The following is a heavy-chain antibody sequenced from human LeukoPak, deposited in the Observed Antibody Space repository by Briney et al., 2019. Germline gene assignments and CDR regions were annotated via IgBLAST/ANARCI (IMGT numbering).Heavy chain of an antibody. D-gene: IGHD3-16*02. CDR2: ISYDGSNK. CDR1: GFTFSSYA. J-gene: IGHJ4*02. V-gene: IGHV3-30-3*01. CDR3: ARGEDYDYVWGSYRPFDY. Sequence: GGSLRLSCAASGFTFSSYALHWVRQAPGKGLEWVAVISYDGSNKYYADFVKGRFTISRDNSKNTLYLQMNSLRAEDTAVYYCARGEDYDYVWGSYRPFDYWGQGTLVTVSS.